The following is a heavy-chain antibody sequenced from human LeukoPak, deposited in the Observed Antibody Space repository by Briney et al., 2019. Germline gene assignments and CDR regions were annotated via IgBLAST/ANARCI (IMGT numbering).Heavy chain of an antibody. CDR1: GFTFSTYV. Sequence: GGSLRLSCATSGFTFSTYVMSWVRQAPGKGVEGVSGISVSGDNTYYADSVKGRFTISRDNSKNTLYLQMNSLRAEDTAVYYCAKGSRYDTDFDYWDQGTLVTVSS. D-gene: IGHD3-16*02. V-gene: IGHV3-23*01. CDR2: ISVSGDNT. CDR3: AKGSRYDTDFDY. J-gene: IGHJ4*02.